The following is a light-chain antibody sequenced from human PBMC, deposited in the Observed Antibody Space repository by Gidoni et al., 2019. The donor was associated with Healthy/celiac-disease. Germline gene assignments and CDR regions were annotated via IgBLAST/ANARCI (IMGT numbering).Light chain of an antibody. CDR2: DAS. V-gene: IGKV3-11*01. CDR1: QSVSSY. J-gene: IGKJ5*01. Sequence: EIVLTQSPATLSLSPGERATLSCRASQSVSSYLAWYQQKPGQAPRLLIYDASNRATGIPDRFSGSGSGTDFTLTISSLEPEDFAVYYCQQRSNWPITCGQGTRLEIK. CDR3: QQRSNWPIT.